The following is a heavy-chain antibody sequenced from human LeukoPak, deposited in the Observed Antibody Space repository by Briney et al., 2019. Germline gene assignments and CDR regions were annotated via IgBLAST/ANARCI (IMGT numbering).Heavy chain of an antibody. D-gene: IGHD6-13*01. Sequence: PGGSLRLSCAASGFTFSSYSMNWVRQAPGKGLEWVSSISSSSGFIFYADSVKGRFTSSRDNAKNSLYLQMNSLRAEDTAVYCCASPVSSSSWYYFDSWGQGTLVTVSS. J-gene: IGHJ4*02. V-gene: IGHV3-21*01. CDR3: ASPVSSSSWYYFDS. CDR1: GFTFSSYS. CDR2: ISSSSGFI.